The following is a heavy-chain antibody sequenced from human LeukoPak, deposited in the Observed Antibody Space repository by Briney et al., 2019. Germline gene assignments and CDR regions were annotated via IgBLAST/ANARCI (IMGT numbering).Heavy chain of an antibody. V-gene: IGHV3-23*01. Sequence: GGSLRLSCAASGFTFSSYAMSWVRQAPGKGLEWVSTISNTGGSTYYADSVKGRFTISRDNPKNTLLLQMNSLRAEDTAVYNCAKHAAYWYFDLWGRGTLVTVSS. CDR3: AKHAAYWYFDL. CDR2: ISNTGGST. D-gene: IGHD2-15*01. J-gene: IGHJ2*01. CDR1: GFTFSSYA.